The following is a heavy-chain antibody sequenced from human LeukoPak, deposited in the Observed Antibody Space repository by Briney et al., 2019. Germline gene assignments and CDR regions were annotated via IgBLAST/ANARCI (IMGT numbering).Heavy chain of an antibody. Sequence: ASVKVSCKVSGYTLIELSIHWVRQAPGKGLEWMGVFDREDGETIYAQKFQGRITMTEDTSTDTAYMELSRLRSEDTAVYYCATRSSYYDSGSYLSYWGQGTLVTVSS. CDR3: ATRSSYYDSGSYLSY. CDR2: FDREDGET. V-gene: IGHV1-24*01. CDR1: GYTLIELS. J-gene: IGHJ4*02. D-gene: IGHD3-10*01.